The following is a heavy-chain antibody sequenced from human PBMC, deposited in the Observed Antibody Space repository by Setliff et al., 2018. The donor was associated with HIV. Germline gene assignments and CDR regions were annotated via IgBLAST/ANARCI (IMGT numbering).Heavy chain of an antibody. D-gene: IGHD1-1*01. CDR1: GGTLTTYG. Sequence: SVKVSCKASGGTLTTYGISWVRQAPGQGLEWMGQIIPIFGTTNYAQKFQGRVTVTADESTSTAYMELSSLRSEDTAVYYCASATIGPTVDSWGQGTLVTVSS. V-gene: IGHV1-69*13. CDR2: IIPIFGTT. CDR3: ASATIGPTVDS. J-gene: IGHJ4*02.